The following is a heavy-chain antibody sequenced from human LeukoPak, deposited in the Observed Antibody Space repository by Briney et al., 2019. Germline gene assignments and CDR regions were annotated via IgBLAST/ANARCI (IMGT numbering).Heavy chain of an antibody. CDR1: GFTFSSYA. Sequence: GGSLRLSCAASGFTFSSYAMSWVRQAPGKGLEWVSAISGSGGSTYYADSVKGRFTISRDDSKNTLYLQMNSLRAEDTAIYYCAKHSGSNHFDYWGQGTLVTVSS. CDR2: ISGSGGST. D-gene: IGHD6-6*01. V-gene: IGHV3-23*01. CDR3: AKHSGSNHFDY. J-gene: IGHJ4*02.